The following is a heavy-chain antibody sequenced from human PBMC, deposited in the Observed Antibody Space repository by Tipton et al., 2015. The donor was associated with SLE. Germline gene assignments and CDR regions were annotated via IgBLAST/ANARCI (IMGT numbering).Heavy chain of an antibody. V-gene: IGHV4-59*01. Sequence: TLSLTCTVSGGSISSYYWSWIRQPPGKGLEWIGYIYYSGSTNYNPSLKSRVTISVDTSKNQFSLKLSSVTAADTAVYYCARDPKGWFDPWGQGTLVTVSS. CDR3: ARDPKGWFDP. CDR1: GGSISSYY. J-gene: IGHJ5*02. CDR2: IYYSGST.